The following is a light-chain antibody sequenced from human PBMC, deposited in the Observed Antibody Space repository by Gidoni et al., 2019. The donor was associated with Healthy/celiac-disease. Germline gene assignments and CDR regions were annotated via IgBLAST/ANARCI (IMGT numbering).Light chain of an antibody. CDR3: SSYTSSSTRV. Sequence: QSALTQPASVSVSPGQSIPISCPGTSSDVGGYNYVPWYQQHPGKAPKLMIYDVSNRPSGVSNRFSGSKSGNTASLTISGLQAEDEADYYCSSYTSSSTRVFGGGTKLTVL. CDR1: SSDVGGYNY. CDR2: DVS. V-gene: IGLV2-14*03. J-gene: IGLJ2*01.